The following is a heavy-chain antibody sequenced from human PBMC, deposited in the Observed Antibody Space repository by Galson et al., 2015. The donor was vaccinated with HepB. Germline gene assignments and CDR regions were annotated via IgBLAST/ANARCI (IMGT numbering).Heavy chain of an antibody. V-gene: IGHV1-18*04. CDR3: ARDRRERIWFGELLEDY. J-gene: IGHJ4*02. CDR1: GYTFTSYG. Sequence: SVKVSCKASGYTFTSYGISWVRQAPGQGLEWMGWISAYNGNTNYAQKLQGRVTMTTDTSTSTAYMELRSLRSDDTAVYYCARDRRERIWFGELLEDYRGQGTLVTVSS. D-gene: IGHD3-10*01. CDR2: ISAYNGNT.